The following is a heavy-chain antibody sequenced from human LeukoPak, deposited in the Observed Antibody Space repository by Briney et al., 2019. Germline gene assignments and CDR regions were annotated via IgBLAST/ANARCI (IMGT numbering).Heavy chain of an antibody. CDR2: ISSSGSTI. CDR3: ARVLTRGTIFGVAHDAFDI. D-gene: IGHD3-3*01. Sequence: GGSLRLSCAASGFTFSSYEMNWVRQAPGKGLDWVSYISSSGSTIYYADSVKGRFTISRDNAKNSLYLQMNSLRAEDTAVYYCARVLTRGTIFGVAHDAFDIWGQGTMVTVSS. V-gene: IGHV3-48*03. J-gene: IGHJ3*02. CDR1: GFTFSSYE.